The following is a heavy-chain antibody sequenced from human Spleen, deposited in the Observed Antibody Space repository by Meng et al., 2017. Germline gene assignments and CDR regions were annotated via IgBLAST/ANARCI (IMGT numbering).Heavy chain of an antibody. Sequence: QVQLVQPGSELRKPGASVRVSCEASGYTFTDYTLNWVRQAPGQGLEWMGWINTNTGNPTYAQGFIGRFVFSLDTSLSTAYLQISNLEAEDTAVYYCARDLGDYQNLRFDPWGQGTLVTVSS. CDR2: INTNTGNP. V-gene: IGHV7-4-1*02. J-gene: IGHJ5*02. D-gene: IGHD1-14*01. CDR1: GYTFTDYT. CDR3: ARDLGDYQNLRFDP.